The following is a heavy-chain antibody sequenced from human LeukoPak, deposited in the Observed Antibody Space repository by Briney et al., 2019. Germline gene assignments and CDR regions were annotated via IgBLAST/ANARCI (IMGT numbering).Heavy chain of an antibody. CDR1: GFTFSDYY. CDR2: ISSSGSTI. D-gene: IGHD4-17*01. CDR3: ARDLYGDYGLHYYYYGMDV. Sequence: GGSLRLSCAASGFTFSDYYMSWIRQAPGKGLEWVSYISSSGSTIYYADSVKGRFTISRDNAKNTLYLQTNSLRAEDTAVYYCARDLYGDYGLHYYYYGMDVWGQGTTVTVSS. J-gene: IGHJ6*02. V-gene: IGHV3-11*04.